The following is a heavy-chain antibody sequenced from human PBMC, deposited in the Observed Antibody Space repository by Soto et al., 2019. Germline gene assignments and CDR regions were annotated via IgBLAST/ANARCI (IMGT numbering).Heavy chain of an antibody. Sequence: PLRLSCTASLFTFDDYAMHWVLKTPGKGLEWVSGISWNSGSIGYADSVKGRFTISRDNAKNSLYLQMNSLRAEDTATYYCAHPYSGNFYYFDYWGQGILVTVSS. J-gene: IGHJ4*02. CDR1: LFTFDDYA. CDR3: AHPYSGNFYYFDY. D-gene: IGHD1-26*01. V-gene: IGHV3-9*01. CDR2: ISWNSGSI.